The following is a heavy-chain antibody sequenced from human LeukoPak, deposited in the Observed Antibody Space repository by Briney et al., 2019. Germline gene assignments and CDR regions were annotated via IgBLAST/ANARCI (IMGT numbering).Heavy chain of an antibody. CDR3: AREGDDVVRDAFDI. D-gene: IGHD2-2*01. J-gene: IGHJ3*02. Sequence: ASVKVSCKASGYTFTDYYMHWVRQAPGQGLEWMGWINPNSGGTNYAQKFQGRVTMTRDTSISTAYMELSRLRSDDTAVYYCAREGDDVVRDAFDIWGQGTMVTVSS. CDR2: INPNSGGT. CDR1: GYTFTDYY. V-gene: IGHV1-2*02.